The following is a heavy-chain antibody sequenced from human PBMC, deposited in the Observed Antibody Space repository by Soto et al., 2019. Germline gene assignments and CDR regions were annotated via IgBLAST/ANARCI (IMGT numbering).Heavy chain of an antibody. D-gene: IGHD3-22*01. J-gene: IGHJ4*02. CDR3: ARESYYYDSSGYYTSYFDY. Sequence: ASVKVSCKASGYTFTSYGISWVRQAPGQGLEWMGWISAYNGNTNYAQKHQGRVTMTTDTSTSTAYMELRSLRSDDTAVYYCARESYYYDSSGYYTSYFDYWGQGTLVTVSS. CDR2: ISAYNGNT. CDR1: GYTFTSYG. V-gene: IGHV1-18*04.